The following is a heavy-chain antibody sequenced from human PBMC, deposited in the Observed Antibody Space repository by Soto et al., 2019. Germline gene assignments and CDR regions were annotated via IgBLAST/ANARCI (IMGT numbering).Heavy chain of an antibody. V-gene: IGHV3-53*01. Sequence: GGSLRLSCAASEFSVSSNYLSWVRQAPGKGLEWVSGIDSGGATYYGDSVKGRFTFSRDNSKNTVYLQMNSLRVEDTAVYYCARGTVRDYVWGSYHPWGQGTLVTVSS. CDR1: EFSVSSNY. J-gene: IGHJ5*02. CDR3: ARGTVRDYVWGSYHP. CDR2: IDSGGAT. D-gene: IGHD3-16*01.